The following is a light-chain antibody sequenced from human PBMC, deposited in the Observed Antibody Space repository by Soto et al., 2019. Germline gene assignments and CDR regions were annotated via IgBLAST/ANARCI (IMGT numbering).Light chain of an antibody. CDR3: LYDYNFPRT. V-gene: IGKV1-6*01. CDR1: QGIRND. CDR2: AAT. Sequence: AIQMTQSPSSLSASVGDRVTITCRASQGIRNDLGWYQQKPGKAPKLLIYAATSLQSGVPSKFSGSGYGTDFTLTISSLQPEYFATYYCLYDYNFPRTFGQGTKVEIK. J-gene: IGKJ1*01.